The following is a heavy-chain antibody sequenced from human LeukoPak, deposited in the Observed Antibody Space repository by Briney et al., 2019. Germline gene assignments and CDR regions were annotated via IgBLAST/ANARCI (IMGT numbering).Heavy chain of an antibody. J-gene: IGHJ4*02. D-gene: IGHD7-27*01. CDR3: AKWGSYDY. CDR2: ISNISTYI. CDR1: GFTFSGYT. V-gene: IGHV3-21*01. Sequence: GGSLRLSCAASGFTFSGYTMTWVRQAPGKGLEWVSSISNISTYIYYADSVKGRFTISRDNVQNSLYLQMNSLRAEDTAVYYCAKWGSYDYWGQGTLVTVSS.